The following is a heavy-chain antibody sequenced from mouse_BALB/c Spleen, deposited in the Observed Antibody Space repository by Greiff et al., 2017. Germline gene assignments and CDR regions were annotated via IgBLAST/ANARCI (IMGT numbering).Heavy chain of an antibody. V-gene: IGHV1S22*01. CDR2: IYPGSGST. J-gene: IGHJ3*01. CDR3: TTTYYGSSYLAY. CDR1: GYTFTSYW. D-gene: IGHD1-1*01. Sequence: LQQPGSELVRPGASVKLSCKASGYTFTSYWMHWVKQRPGQGLEWIGNIYPGSGSTNYDEKFKSKATLTVDTSSSTAYMQLSSLTSEDSAVYYCTTTYYGSSYLAYWGQGTLVTVSA.